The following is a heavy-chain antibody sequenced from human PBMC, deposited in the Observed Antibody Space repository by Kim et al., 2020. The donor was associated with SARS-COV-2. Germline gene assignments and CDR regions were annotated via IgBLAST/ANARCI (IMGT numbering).Heavy chain of an antibody. CDR3: ARDPAAGTNFDY. J-gene: IGHJ4*02. D-gene: IGHD6-13*01. CDR1: GGSISSGGYY. Sequence: SETLSLTCTVSGGSISSGGYYWSWIRQHPGKGLEWIGYIYYSGSTYYNPSLKSRVTISVDTSKNQFSLKLSSVTAADTAVYYCARDPAAGTNFDYWGQGTLVTVSS. CDR2: IYYSGST. V-gene: IGHV4-31*03.